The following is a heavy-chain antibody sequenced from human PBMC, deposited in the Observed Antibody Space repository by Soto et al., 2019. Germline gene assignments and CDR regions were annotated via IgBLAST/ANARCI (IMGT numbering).Heavy chain of an antibody. Sequence: PSETLSLTCAVYGGSFSGYYWSWIRQPPGKGLEWIGEINHSGGTNYNPSLKSRVTISVDTSKNQFSLKLSSVTAADTAVYYCARDRVVVVPAANEYYYGMDVWGQGTTVTVSS. V-gene: IGHV4-34*01. J-gene: IGHJ6*02. CDR2: INHSGGT. CDR3: ARDRVVVVPAANEYYYGMDV. CDR1: GGSFSGYY. D-gene: IGHD2-2*01.